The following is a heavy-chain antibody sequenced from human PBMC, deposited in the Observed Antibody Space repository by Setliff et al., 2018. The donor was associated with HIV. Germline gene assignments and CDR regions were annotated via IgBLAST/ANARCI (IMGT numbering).Heavy chain of an antibody. V-gene: IGHV1-45*02. J-gene: IGHJ3*02. Sequence: SVKVSCRASGYPFTYRYLHWVRQAPGQALEWMGWITPYNANTNYAQKFQDRVTMTSDRSMSTAYMDLSSLRSEDTAMYYCASGRGDGYNYFAFDIWGQGTVVTVSS. D-gene: IGHD5-12*01. CDR3: ASGRGDGYNYFAFDI. CDR1: GYPFTYRY. CDR2: ITPYNANT.